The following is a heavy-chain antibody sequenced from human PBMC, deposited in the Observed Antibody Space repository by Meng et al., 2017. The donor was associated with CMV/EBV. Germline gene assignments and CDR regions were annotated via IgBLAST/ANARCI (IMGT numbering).Heavy chain of an antibody. J-gene: IGHJ4*02. V-gene: IGHV3-7*01. CDR2: MNGGATAK. D-gene: IGHD2/OR15-2a*01. CDR3: ATSKDSPGND. Sequence: GESLKISCAASGFISSNYWMSWVRQAPGKGLEWVANMNGGATAKFYVGSVRGRFTISRDNAMNALYLQMNSLTVEDTAIYYCATSKDSPGNDWGQGTLVTVSS. CDR1: GFISSNYW.